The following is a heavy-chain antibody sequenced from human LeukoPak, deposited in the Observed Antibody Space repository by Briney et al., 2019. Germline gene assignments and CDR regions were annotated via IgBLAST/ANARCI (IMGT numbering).Heavy chain of an antibody. Sequence: GASVKVSCKASGYTFTSYYMHWVRQAPGQGLEWMGIINPSGGSASYAQKFQGRVTMTRDTSTSTVYMELSSLRSEDTAVYYCARRAGGDAFDIWGQGTMVTVSS. CDR3: ARRAGGDAFDI. D-gene: IGHD1-26*01. J-gene: IGHJ3*02. CDR2: INPSGGSA. V-gene: IGHV1-46*01. CDR1: GYTFTSYY.